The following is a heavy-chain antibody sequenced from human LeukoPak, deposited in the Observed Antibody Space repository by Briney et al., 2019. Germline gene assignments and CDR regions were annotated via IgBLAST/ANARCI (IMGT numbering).Heavy chain of an antibody. J-gene: IGHJ6*02. Sequence: PGGSLRLSCAASGFTVSSNYMSWVRQAPGKGLEWVAVISYDGRNKHYADSVKGRFTLSRDNSKNTLYLQMNSLRAEDTAVYYCVKDLSDDYRYYYGMDVWGQGTTVTVSS. CDR2: ISYDGRNK. D-gene: IGHD4-11*01. CDR1: GFTVSSNY. V-gene: IGHV3-30*18. CDR3: VKDLSDDYRYYYGMDV.